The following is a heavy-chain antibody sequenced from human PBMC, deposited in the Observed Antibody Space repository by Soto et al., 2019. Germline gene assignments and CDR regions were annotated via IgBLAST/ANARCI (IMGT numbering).Heavy chain of an antibody. J-gene: IGHJ6*02. D-gene: IGHD1-1*01. CDR1: GYTFTSYG. V-gene: IGHV1-18*01. Sequence: ASVKVSCKASGYTFTSYGISWVRQAPGQGLEWMGWISAYNGNTNYAQKLQGRVTMTTDTSTSTAYMELRSLRSDDTAVYYCASDRTGTTLADGMDVWGQGTTVTVSS. CDR2: ISAYNGNT. CDR3: ASDRTGTTLADGMDV.